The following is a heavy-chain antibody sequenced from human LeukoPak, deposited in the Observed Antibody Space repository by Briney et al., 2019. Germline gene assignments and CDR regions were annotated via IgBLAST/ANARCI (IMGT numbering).Heavy chain of an antibody. V-gene: IGHV4-38-2*01. J-gene: IGHJ3*02. CDR2: IYQGGST. Sequence: SETLSLTCAVSGYSLSSVYYWGWIRQPPGKGLWWIGSIYQGGSTYYNPSLKSRVTISVDTSKNQFCLKLSSVTAADTAVYSCARLLSGTDAFDIWGQGKMVTVSS. D-gene: IGHD1-26*01. CDR1: GYSLSSVYY. CDR3: ARLLSGTDAFDI.